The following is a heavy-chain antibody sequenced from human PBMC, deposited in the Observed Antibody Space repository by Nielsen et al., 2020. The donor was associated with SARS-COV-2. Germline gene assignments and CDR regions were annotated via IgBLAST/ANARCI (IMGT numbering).Heavy chain of an antibody. Sequence: GESLKISCAASGFTFSNAWMSWVRQAPGKGLEWVANINQDGSEKYYVDSVKGRFTISRDTAKNSLYLQMNSLRAEDTAMYYCAREEEGIDYWGQGTLVTVSS. CDR1: GFTFSNAW. CDR3: AREEEGIDY. CDR2: INQDGSEK. V-gene: IGHV3-7*01. J-gene: IGHJ4*02. D-gene: IGHD6-13*01.